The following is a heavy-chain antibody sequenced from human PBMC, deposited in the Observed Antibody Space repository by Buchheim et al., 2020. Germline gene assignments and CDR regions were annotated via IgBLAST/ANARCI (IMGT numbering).Heavy chain of an antibody. Sequence: QLQLQESGPGLVKPSETLSLTCTVSGGSVSSSSYYWGWIRQPPGKGLEWIGSIYYSGSTYYNPSLKSRVTISVDTSKNQFSLKLSSVTAADTAVYYCARPWGDYGDYHDAFDVWGQGT. CDR3: ARPWGDYGDYHDAFDV. CDR2: IYYSGST. CDR1: GGSVSSSSYY. D-gene: IGHD4-17*01. V-gene: IGHV4-39*01. J-gene: IGHJ3*01.